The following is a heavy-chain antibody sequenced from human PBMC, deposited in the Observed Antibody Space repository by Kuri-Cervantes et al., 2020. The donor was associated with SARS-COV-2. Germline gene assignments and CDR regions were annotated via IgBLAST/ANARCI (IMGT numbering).Heavy chain of an antibody. J-gene: IGHJ6*02. CDR1: GGSISSGGYD. CDR3: ARGVGAAVAGTLITIYYYYGMDV. Sequence: SETLSLTCTVSGGSISSGGYDWSWIRQHPGKGLEWIGYIYYSGSTYYNPSLKSRVTISVDTSKNQFSLKLSSVTAADTAVYSCARGVGAAVAGTLITIYYYYGMDVWGQGTTVTVSS. V-gene: IGHV4-31*03. CDR2: IYYSGST. D-gene: IGHD6-19*01.